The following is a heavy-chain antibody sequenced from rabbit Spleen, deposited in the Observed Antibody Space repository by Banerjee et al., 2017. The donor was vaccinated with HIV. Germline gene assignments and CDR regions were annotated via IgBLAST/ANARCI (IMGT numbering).Heavy chain of an antibody. CDR1: GFDFSSYY. J-gene: IGHJ4*01. V-gene: IGHV1S7*01. CDR2: TEPVFGTT. Sequence: QSLEESGGGLVQPGGSLSLSCKASGFDFSSYYMTWVRQAPGKGLEWIGLTEPVFGTTYYANSVRGRFTISSDSAQNTVFLQMTSLTASDTATYFCARAPNSGDNYRAFNLWGPGTLVTVS. D-gene: IGHD1-1*01. CDR3: ARAPNSGDNYRAFNL.